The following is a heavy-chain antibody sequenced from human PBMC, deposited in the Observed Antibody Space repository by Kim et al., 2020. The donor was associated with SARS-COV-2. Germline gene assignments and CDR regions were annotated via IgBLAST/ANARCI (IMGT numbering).Heavy chain of an antibody. CDR3: AQTLAAAAYNWFDP. J-gene: IGHJ5*02. Sequence: NPTLKSRVTISVEPSTNQFSLKLSSVTAADTAVYYCAQTLAAAAYNWFDPWGQGTLVTVSS. V-gene: IGHV4-39*01. D-gene: IGHD6-13*01.